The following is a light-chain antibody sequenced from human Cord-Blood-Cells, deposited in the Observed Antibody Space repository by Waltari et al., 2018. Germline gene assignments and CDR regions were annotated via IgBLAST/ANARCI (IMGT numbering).Light chain of an antibody. J-gene: IGKJ1*01. CDR2: GAS. CDR1: QSVSSN. CDR3: QQYNNWPPWT. Sequence: EIVMTQSPATLSVSPGESATISCRASQSVSSNLAWYQQKPGQAPRLLIYGASTRATGIPARFSGSGSGTEFTLTISSLQSEDFAVYYCQQYNNWPPWTFGQGTKVEIK. V-gene: IGKV3-15*01.